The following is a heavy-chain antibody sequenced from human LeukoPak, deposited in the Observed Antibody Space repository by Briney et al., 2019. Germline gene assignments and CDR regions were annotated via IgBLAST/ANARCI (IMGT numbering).Heavy chain of an antibody. Sequence: PGGSLRPSCAASGFTFSSYGMHWVRQAPGKGLEWVAFIRYDGSNIYYADSVKGRFTISRDNSKNTLYLQMNSLRAEDTAVYYCAKDPSFRPGYFDYWGQGTLVTVSS. CDR1: GFTFSSYG. J-gene: IGHJ4*02. CDR3: AKDPSFRPGYFDY. V-gene: IGHV3-30*02. CDR2: IRYDGSNI.